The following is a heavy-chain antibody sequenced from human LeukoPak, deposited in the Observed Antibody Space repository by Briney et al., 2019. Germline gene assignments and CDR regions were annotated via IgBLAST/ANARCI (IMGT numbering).Heavy chain of an antibody. CDR3: ARGNFEWFGELSVWFDP. CDR2: INYSGST. Sequence: SETLSLTCAVYGGSFSGYYWSWIRQPPGKGLEWIGEINYSGSTNYNPSLKSRVTISVDTSKNQFSLKLSSVTAADTAVYYCARGNFEWFGELSVWFDPWGQGTLVTVSS. CDR1: GGSFSGYY. J-gene: IGHJ5*02. V-gene: IGHV4-34*01. D-gene: IGHD3-10*01.